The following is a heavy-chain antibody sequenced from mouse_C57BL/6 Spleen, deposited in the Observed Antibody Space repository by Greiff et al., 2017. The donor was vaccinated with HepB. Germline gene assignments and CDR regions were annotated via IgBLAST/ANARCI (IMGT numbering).Heavy chain of an antibody. CDR2: IYPGDGDT. J-gene: IGHJ4*01. CDR3: AGAWDY. CDR1: GYAFSSSW. Sequence: QVQLKESGPELVKPGASVKISCKASGYAFSSSWMNWVKQRPGKGLEWIGRIYPGDGDTNYNGKFKGKAKLTADKSSSTAYMQLSSLTSEDSAVYFCAGAWDYWGQGTSVTVSS. V-gene: IGHV1-82*01.